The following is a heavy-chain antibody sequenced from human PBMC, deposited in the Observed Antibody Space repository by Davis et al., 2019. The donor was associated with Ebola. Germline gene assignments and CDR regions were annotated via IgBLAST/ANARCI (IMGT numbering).Heavy chain of an antibody. CDR1: GGSIASYY. CDR3: ARSPSSGAHFDY. CDR2: IYYSGST. J-gene: IGHJ4*02. V-gene: IGHV4-59*01. Sequence: MPSETLSLTCTVSGGSIASYYWSWIRQPPGKGLEWIGYIYYSGSTNYSPSLKSRVTISVDTSKNQFSLKLSSVTAADTAVYYCARSPSSGAHFDYWGQGTLVTVSS. D-gene: IGHD2-15*01.